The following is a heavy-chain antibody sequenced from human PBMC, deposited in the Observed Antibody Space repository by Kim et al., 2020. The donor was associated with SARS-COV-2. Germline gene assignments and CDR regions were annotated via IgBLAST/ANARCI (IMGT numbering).Heavy chain of an antibody. CDR2: VASHGRPGEDQ. D-gene: IGHD3-3*01. J-gene: IGHJ4*02. CDR1: GFIFSDFT. CDR3: ARLSGTSFFDN. V-gene: IGHV3-30*04. Sequence: GGSLRLSCKASGFIFSDFTMNWVRQAPGKGLEWVAVVASHGRPGEDQFYADSVKGRFTVSRDESQSALYLEMTGLRPEDTAVYFCARLSGTSFFDNWGQGTHVTVSS.